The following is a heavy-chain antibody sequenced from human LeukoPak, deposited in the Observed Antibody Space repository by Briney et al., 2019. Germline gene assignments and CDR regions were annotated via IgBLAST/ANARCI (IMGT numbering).Heavy chain of an antibody. J-gene: IGHJ4*02. CDR1: GGTFSSSA. D-gene: IGHD5-24*01. CDR3: AKGAAGTIMGVDDF. CDR2: IIPILGIA. Sequence: GSSVKVSCKASGGTFSSSAISWVRQAPGQGLEWMGRIIPILGIANYAHKFQGRVTITADKFTSTAYMELSSLSSEDTAVYYCAKGAAGTIMGVDDFWGRGTLLTVSS. V-gene: IGHV1-69*04.